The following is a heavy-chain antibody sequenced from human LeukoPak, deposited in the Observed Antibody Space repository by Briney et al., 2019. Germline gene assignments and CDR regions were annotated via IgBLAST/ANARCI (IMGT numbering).Heavy chain of an antibody. CDR2: IHYSGST. D-gene: IGHD3-22*01. J-gene: IGHJ3*02. CDR1: GGSISSYY. Sequence: SATLSLTWTVAGGSISSYYWRWGRQHPGKGLEWIGYIHYSGSTNSNPSLKSRVAISIDTSKNQFSLRLSSVTAADTAVYYCARDTYYYDNGDYIHVFDSWGQGTMVPVSS. CDR3: ARDTYYYDNGDYIHVFDS. V-gene: IGHV4-59*01.